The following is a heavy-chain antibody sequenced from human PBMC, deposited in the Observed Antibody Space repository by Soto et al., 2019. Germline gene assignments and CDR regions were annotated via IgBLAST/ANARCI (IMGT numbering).Heavy chain of an antibody. CDR2: IRSTADDGTM. V-gene: IGHV3-15*01. J-gene: IGHJ3*02. CDR1: GFTVRNAW. CDR3: TSGDPGYGDYADPFDI. Sequence: EVQLVESGGGLVKPGGSLRLSCAAAGFTVRNAWMSWVRQTPGKGLEWIGRIRSTADDGTMEYAAPVKGRFTISRDDSKYTLYLQMHSLKTEDTGVYYCTSGDPGYGDYADPFDIWGQGTMVTVSS. D-gene: IGHD4-17*01.